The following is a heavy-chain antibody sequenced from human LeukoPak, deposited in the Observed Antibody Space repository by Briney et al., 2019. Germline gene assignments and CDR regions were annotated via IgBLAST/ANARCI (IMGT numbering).Heavy chain of an antibody. CDR1: GFTFSSFV. D-gene: IGHD3-3*01. V-gene: IGHV3-64*01. CDR2: ISNNGGST. CDR3: ARAVNFWSGYLV. J-gene: IGHJ4*02. Sequence: PGGSLRLSCAASGFTFSSFVMHWVRQAPGRGLEYVSAISNNGGSTYYANSVKGRFTISRDNSKNPLYLQMGSLRAEDMAVYYCARAVNFWSGYLVWGQGTLVTVSS.